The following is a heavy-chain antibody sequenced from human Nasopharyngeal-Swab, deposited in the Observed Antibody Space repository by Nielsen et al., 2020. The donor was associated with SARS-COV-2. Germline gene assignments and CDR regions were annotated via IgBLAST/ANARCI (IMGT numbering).Heavy chain of an antibody. V-gene: IGHV3-11*04. CDR1: GFTFSSYW. Sequence: GESLKISCAASGFTFSSYWMSWIRQAPGKGLEWVSYISSSGSTIYYADSVKGRFTISRDNAKNSLYLQMNSLRAEDTAVYYCASLLWFGELPSDYYYYGMDVWGQGTTVTVSS. CDR2: ISSSGSTI. D-gene: IGHD3-10*01. J-gene: IGHJ6*02. CDR3: ASLLWFGELPSDYYYYGMDV.